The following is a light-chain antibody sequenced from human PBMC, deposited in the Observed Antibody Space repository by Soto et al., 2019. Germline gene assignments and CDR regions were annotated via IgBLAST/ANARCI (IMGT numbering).Light chain of an antibody. CDR1: QSVSSSY. CDR2: GAS. CDR3: QQYGTSPFT. J-gene: IGKJ3*01. Sequence: EIVLTQSPGTLSLSPGERATLSCRASQSVSSSYLAWYQQKPGQAPRLLIYGASSRATGIPDRFSGGGSGTDCTLTISRLEPEDCAVYYCQQYGTSPFTFGPGTKVDI. V-gene: IGKV3-20*01.